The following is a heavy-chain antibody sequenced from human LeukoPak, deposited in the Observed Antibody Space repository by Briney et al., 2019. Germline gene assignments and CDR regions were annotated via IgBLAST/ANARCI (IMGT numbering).Heavy chain of an antibody. D-gene: IGHD3-9*01. CDR3: ARVVAPYDILTYFDY. CDR1: GFTFSSYA. CDR2: ISYDGSNK. J-gene: IGHJ4*02. V-gene: IGHV3-30*04. Sequence: GGSLRLSCAASGFTFSSYAMRWVRQAPGKGLEWVAVISYDGSNKYYADSVKGRFTISRDNSKNTLYLQMNSLRAEDTAVYYCARVVAPYDILTYFDYWGQGTLVTVSS.